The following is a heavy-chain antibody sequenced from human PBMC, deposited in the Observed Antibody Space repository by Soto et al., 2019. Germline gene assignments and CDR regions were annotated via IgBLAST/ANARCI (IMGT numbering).Heavy chain of an antibody. CDR2: IYYSGST. Sequence: QVQLQESGPGLVKPSETLSLTCTVSGGSISSYYWSWIRQPPGKGLEWIGYIYYSGSTNYNPSLKSRVTISVDTSKNQFSLKLSSVTAADTAVYYCARTPRAARPGNWFDPWGQGTLVTVSS. V-gene: IGHV4-59*01. D-gene: IGHD6-6*01. J-gene: IGHJ5*02. CDR1: GGSISSYY. CDR3: ARTPRAARPGNWFDP.